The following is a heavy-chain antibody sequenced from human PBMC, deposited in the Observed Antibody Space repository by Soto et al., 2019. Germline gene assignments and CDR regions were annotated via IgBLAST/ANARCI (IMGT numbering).Heavy chain of an antibody. CDR3: ARDPGGGPYYIDY. CDR2: IIPIFGTA. CDR1: GGTFSSYA. Sequence: ASVKVSCKASGGTFSSYAISWVRQAPGQGLEWMGGIIPIFGTANYAQKFQGRVTITADESTSTAYMELSSLRSEDTAVYYCARDPGGGPYYIDYWGQGTLVTVSS. J-gene: IGHJ4*02. D-gene: IGHD2-15*01. V-gene: IGHV1-69*13.